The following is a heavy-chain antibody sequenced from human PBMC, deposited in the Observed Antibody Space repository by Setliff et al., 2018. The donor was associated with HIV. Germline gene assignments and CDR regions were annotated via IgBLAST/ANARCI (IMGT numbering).Heavy chain of an antibody. CDR1: GFTFSSFW. V-gene: IGHV3-7*03. CDR2: INQDGSET. CDR3: ARDEDYVHDSKAFSI. Sequence: GGSLRLSCAASGFTFSSFWMSWVRQAPGKGLEWVANINQDGSETYYVDSVKGPFTISRDNAKNSLYLQMNNQRAEDTAVYYCARDEDYVHDSKAFSIWGPETMVAVSS. J-gene: IGHJ3*02. D-gene: IGHD4-17*01.